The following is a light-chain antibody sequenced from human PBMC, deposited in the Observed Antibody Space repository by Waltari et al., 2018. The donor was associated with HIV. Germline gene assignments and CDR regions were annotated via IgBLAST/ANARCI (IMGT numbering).Light chain of an antibody. CDR3: AEWDDSLSGPVV. V-gene: IGLV1-47*01. Sequence: QSVLPQPPSASGTPGQTVTISCSGLRSHIRNNYIFWYQQFPGTAPKLLIYRNNQRPSGIPDRFSGSKSATSASLAISGLRSEDEADYYCAEWDDSLSGPVVFGGGTKLTV. CDR2: RNN. CDR1: RSHIRNNY. J-gene: IGLJ2*01.